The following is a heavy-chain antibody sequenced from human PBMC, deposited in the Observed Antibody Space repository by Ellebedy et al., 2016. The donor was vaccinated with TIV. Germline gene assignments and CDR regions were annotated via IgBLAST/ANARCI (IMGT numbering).Heavy chain of an antibody. D-gene: IGHD2-2*02. CDR1: GGSFSGYY. CDR2: IYYSGST. CDR3: ASQLRAAIDRFDY. Sequence: SETLSLXXAVYGGSFSGYYWSWIRQHPGKGLEWIGYIYYSGSTYYNPSLKSRVTISVDTSKNQFSLKLSSVTAADTAVYYCASQLRAAIDRFDYWGQGTLVTVSS. V-gene: IGHV4-31*11. J-gene: IGHJ4*02.